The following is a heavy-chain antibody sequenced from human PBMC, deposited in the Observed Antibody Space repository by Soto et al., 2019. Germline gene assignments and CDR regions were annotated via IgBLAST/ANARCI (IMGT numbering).Heavy chain of an antibody. V-gene: IGHV2-5*05. D-gene: IGHD4-17*01. J-gene: IGHJ4*02. CDR1: GFSFNDSGLA. CDR3: IHSGEGRRHFDY. CDR2: IYSRGTQ. Sequence: ITLPESGPSVVQPTQTLTLTCAFSGFSFNDSGLAVGWDRQPPSTALEWLGLIYSRGTQRYGTSLDNRVTITKDSYKNHVVMTMSIMAPVDTGTYFFIHSGEGRRHFDYLGQGALVTVSS.